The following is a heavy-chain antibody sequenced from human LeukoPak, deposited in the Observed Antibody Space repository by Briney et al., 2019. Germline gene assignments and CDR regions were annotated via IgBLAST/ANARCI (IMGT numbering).Heavy chain of an antibody. J-gene: IGHJ4*02. CDR1: GGSVSSGSYY. Sequence: PSETLSLTCTVSGGSVSSGSYYRSWIRQPPGKGLEWIGYIYYSGSTNYNPSLKSRVTISVDTSKNQFSLKLSSVTAADTAVYYCARDQIVPGPSTVTSRALDYWGQGTLVTVSS. CDR2: IYYSGST. CDR3: ARDQIVPGPSTVTSRALDY. V-gene: IGHV4-61*01. D-gene: IGHD4-17*01.